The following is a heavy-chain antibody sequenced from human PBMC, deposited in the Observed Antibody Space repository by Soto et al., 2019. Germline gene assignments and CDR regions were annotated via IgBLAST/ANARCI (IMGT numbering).Heavy chain of an antibody. D-gene: IGHD3-10*01. CDR3: ARLVYDTRLNYMYFDF. CDR1: GVSISSGNW. Sequence: SEALSLTCAVSGVSISSGNWWTWVRQSPQRGLEYIGEIFHDGTANYYPSFERRVAISVDTSKNQFSLKLTSVTAADTAIYFCARLVYDTRLNYMYFDFWGQGTLVTVSS. V-gene: IGHV4-4*02. J-gene: IGHJ4*02. CDR2: IFHDGTA.